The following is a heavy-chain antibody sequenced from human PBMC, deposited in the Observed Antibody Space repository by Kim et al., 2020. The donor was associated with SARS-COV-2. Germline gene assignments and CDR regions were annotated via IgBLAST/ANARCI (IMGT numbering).Heavy chain of an antibody. CDR2: ISWNSGSI. CDR1: GFTFGDYA. CDR3: ANVIAAAVHGMDV. Sequence: GGSLRLSCAASGFTFGDYAMHWVRQAPGKGLEWVSGISWNSGSIGYADSVKGRFTISRDNAKNSLYLQMNSLRAEDTALYYCANVIAAAVHGMDVWGQGTTVTVSS. J-gene: IGHJ6*02. V-gene: IGHV3-9*01. D-gene: IGHD6-13*01.